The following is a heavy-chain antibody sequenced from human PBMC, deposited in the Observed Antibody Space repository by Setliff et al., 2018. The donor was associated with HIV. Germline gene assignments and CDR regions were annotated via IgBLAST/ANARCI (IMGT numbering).Heavy chain of an antibody. CDR1: GGSISSYY. D-gene: IGHD3-10*01. Sequence: SETLSLTCTVSGGSISSYYWSWIRQPPGKGLEWIGYIYTSGSTDYNPSLKSRVTISVDTSKNQFSLKLTSVTAADTAVYYCARRIDNSGSFPDKNWFDTWGQGTLVTVSS. V-gene: IGHV4-4*09. CDR2: IYTSGST. CDR3: ARRIDNSGSFPDKNWFDT. J-gene: IGHJ5*02.